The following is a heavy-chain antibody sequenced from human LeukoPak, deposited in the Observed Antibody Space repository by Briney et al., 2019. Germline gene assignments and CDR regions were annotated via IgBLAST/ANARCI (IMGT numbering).Heavy chain of an antibody. CDR3: ESHSVAPSY. J-gene: IGHJ4*02. D-gene: IGHD6-19*01. V-gene: IGHV4-59*01. CDR1: GGSISSYY. Sequence: SETLSLTCTVSGGSISSYYWSWIRQPPGKGLEWIGYIYYSGSTNYNPSLKSRVTISVDTSKNQFSLKLSSVTAADTAVYYCESHSVAPSYWGQGTLVTVSS. CDR2: IYYSGST.